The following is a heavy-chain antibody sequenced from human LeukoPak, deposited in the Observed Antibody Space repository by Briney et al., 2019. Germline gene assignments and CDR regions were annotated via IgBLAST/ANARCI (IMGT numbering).Heavy chain of an antibody. V-gene: IGHV3-48*03. J-gene: IGHJ6*04. CDR3: AELGITMIGGV. CDR1: GFTFTSYE. D-gene: IGHD3-10*02. Sequence: GGSLRLSCAASGFTFTSYEMNWVRQAPGKGLEWVSYISSSGSNIYYAASVKGRFTISRDIAKSSLYMQMNRLRAADTAIYYCAELGITMIGGVWGKGTTVTISS. CDR2: ISSSGSNI.